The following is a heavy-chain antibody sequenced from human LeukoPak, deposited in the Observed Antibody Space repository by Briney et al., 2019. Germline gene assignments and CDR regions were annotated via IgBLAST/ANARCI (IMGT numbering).Heavy chain of an antibody. CDR3: ARGGGHLDC. Sequence: PSETLSLTCTVSGGSISSGGYYWSWIRQHPGKGLEWVANIKQDGSDKYYLTSVRGRFTISRDNAKNSLFLQMNSLRVEDTAVYYCARGGGHLDCWGQGTLVTVSS. D-gene: IGHD4-23*01. CDR1: GGSISSGGYY. V-gene: IGHV3-7*03. CDR2: IKQDGSDK. J-gene: IGHJ4*02.